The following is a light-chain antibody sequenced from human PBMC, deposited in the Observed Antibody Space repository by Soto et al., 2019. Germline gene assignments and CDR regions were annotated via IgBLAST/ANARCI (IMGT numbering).Light chain of an antibody. CDR1: QSVSSSY. J-gene: IGKJ1*01. CDR3: QQYGSSGT. CDR2: GAS. Sequence: EIVFTQSPGTLSLSPGERATLSCRASQSVSSSYLAWYQQKPGKAPRLLIYGASNRATGIPDRLSGSGSGTDFTLTIRRLEPEDFAVYYCQQYGSSGTFGQGTKVDI. V-gene: IGKV3-20*01.